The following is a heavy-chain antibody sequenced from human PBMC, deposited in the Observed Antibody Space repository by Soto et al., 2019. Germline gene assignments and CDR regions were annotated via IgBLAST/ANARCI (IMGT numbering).Heavy chain of an antibody. Sequence: SLRLSCAASGFTFSSYWMHWVRQAPGKGLVWVSRINSDGSSTSYADSVKGRFTISRDNAKNTLYLQMNSLRAEDTAVYYCARGPWADYYDSSGYEYFEHWGQGTLVTVSS. CDR1: GFTFSSYW. CDR2: INSDGSST. V-gene: IGHV3-74*01. D-gene: IGHD3-22*01. J-gene: IGHJ1*01. CDR3: ARGPWADYYDSSGYEYFEH.